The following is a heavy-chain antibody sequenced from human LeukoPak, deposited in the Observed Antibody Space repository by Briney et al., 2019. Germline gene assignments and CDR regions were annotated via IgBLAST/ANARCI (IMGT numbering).Heavy chain of an antibody. CDR2: ISSSGSTI. D-gene: IGHD3-10*01. Sequence: GGSLRLSCAASGFTFSSYEMNWVRQAPGKGLEWVSYISSSGSTIYYAGSVKGRFTISRDNAKNSLYLQMNSLRAEDTAVYYCASKSGWFGELLSAFDIWGQGTMVTVSS. CDR1: GFTFSSYE. J-gene: IGHJ3*02. CDR3: ASKSGWFGELLSAFDI. V-gene: IGHV3-48*03.